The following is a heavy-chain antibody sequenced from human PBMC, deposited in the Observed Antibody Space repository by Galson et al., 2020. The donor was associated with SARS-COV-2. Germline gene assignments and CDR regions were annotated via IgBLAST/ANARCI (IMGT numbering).Heavy chain of an antibody. J-gene: IGHJ4*02. CDR1: GGSISSYY. V-gene: IGHV4-59*01. Sequence: ASETLSLTCTVSGGSISSYYWSWIRQPPGKGLEWIGYIYYSGSTNYNPSLKSRVTISVDTSKNQFSLKLSSVTAADTAVYYCARGCSGGSCYSFGYCVQGTLVTVSS. CDR3: ARGCSGGSCYSFGY. D-gene: IGHD2-15*01. CDR2: IYYSGST.